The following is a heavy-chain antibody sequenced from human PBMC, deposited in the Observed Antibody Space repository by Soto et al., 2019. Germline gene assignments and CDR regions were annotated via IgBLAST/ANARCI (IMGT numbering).Heavy chain of an antibody. CDR1: GGSISGGGYS. CDR2: IYHSGST. Sequence: SSETLSLTCAVSGGSISGGGYSWSWIRQPPGKGLELIGYIYHSGSTYYNPSLKSRVTISVDRSKNQFSLKLSSVTAADTAVYYCARGCKECIAAAGTIWNYGMDVWGQGTTVTVSS. D-gene: IGHD6-13*01. CDR3: ARGCKECIAAAGTIWNYGMDV. V-gene: IGHV4-30-2*01. J-gene: IGHJ6*02.